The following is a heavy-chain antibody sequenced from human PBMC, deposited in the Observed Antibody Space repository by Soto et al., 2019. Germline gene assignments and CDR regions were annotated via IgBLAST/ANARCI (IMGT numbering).Heavy chain of an antibody. Sequence: EVQLLEPGGGLVQPGGSLRLSCAASGFTFTNYAMTWVRQAPGKGLEWVSISSGSGSGGSTNYADSVKGRFTISRDNSKNTLYLQMNSLRVEDTAVYYCVKDRDDYRNYVFDYWGQGTLVTVSS. J-gene: IGHJ4*02. CDR3: VKDRDDYRNYVFDY. D-gene: IGHD4-4*01. CDR1: GFTFTNYA. CDR2: SSGSGSGGST. V-gene: IGHV3-23*01.